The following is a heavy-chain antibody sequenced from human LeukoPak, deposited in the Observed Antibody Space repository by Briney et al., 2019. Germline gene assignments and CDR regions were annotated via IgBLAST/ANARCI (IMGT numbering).Heavy chain of an antibody. Sequence: SETLSLTCAVYGGSFSGYYWSWIRQHPGKGLEWIGEINHSGSTNYNPSLKSRVTISVDTSKNQFSLKLSSVTAADTAVYYCARLDRYSGSSGGSSSFDYWGQGTLVTVSS. J-gene: IGHJ4*02. CDR3: ARLDRYSGSSGGSSSFDY. CDR1: GGSFSGYY. V-gene: IGHV4-34*01. CDR2: INHSGST. D-gene: IGHD6-6*01.